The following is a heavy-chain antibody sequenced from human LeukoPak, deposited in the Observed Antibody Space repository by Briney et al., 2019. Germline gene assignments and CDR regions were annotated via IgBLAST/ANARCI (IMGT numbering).Heavy chain of an antibody. CDR2: INTNTGNP. V-gene: IGHV7-4-1*02. D-gene: IGHD2-15*01. J-gene: IGHJ4*02. CDR1: GGTFSSYA. CDR3: AIWYCSGGRCYSNARTFDY. Sequence: ASVKVSCKASGGTFSSYAISWVRQAPGQGLEWMGWINTNTGNPTYAQGLTGRFVFSLDTSVSTAYLQISSLKAEDTAVYYCAIWYCSGGRCYSNARTFDYWGQGTRVSVSS.